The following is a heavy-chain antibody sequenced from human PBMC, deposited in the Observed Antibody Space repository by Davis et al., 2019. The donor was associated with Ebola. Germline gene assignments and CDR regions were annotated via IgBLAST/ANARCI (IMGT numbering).Heavy chain of an antibody. Sequence: AASVKVSCKASAGSFRSYGISWVRQAPGQGLEWMGVIIPPFGKTNYAQRFQGRVTITADESTSKVYLDLISLRSDDTAVYYCARDRLGGTLPRGAFNIWGQGTKVTVSS. D-gene: IGHD1-26*01. CDR3: ARDRLGGTLPRGAFNI. CDR2: IIPPFGKT. CDR1: AGSFRSYG. V-gene: IGHV1-69*13. J-gene: IGHJ3*02.